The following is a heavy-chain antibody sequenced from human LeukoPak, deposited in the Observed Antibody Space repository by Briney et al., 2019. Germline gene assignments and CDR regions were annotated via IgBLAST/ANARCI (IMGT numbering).Heavy chain of an antibody. D-gene: IGHD3-22*01. V-gene: IGHV4-34*01. CDR3: ARKGYDSSGYYQFDI. Sequence: PETLSLTCAVYGGSFSGYYWSWIRQPPGKGLEWIGEINHSGSTNYNPSLKSRVTISVDTSKNQFSLKLSSVTAADTAVYYCARKGYDSSGYYQFDIWGQGTMVTVSS. J-gene: IGHJ3*02. CDR1: GGSFSGYY. CDR2: INHSGST.